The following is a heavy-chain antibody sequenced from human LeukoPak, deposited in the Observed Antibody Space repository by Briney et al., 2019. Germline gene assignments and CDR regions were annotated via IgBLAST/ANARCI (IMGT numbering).Heavy chain of an antibody. J-gene: IGHJ4*02. CDR2: INAGNGNT. Sequence: ASVKVSCKASGYTFTSYAMHWVRQAPGQRLEWMGWINAGNGNTKYSQKFQGRVTITRDTSASTAYMGLSSLRSEDTAVYYCARAYNWNGRFDYWGQGTLVTVSS. CDR3: ARAYNWNGRFDY. CDR1: GYTFTSYA. V-gene: IGHV1-3*01. D-gene: IGHD1-20*01.